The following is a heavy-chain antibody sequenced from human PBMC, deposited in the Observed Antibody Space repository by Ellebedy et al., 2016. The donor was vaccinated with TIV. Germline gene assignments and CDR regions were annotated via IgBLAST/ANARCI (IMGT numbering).Heavy chain of an antibody. CDR1: GGTFSSYA. D-gene: IGHD5-12*01. CDR2: IIPILGIT. CDR3: ATWAAHSGFSGTFQGPFDY. V-gene: IGHV1-69*04. J-gene: IGHJ4*02. Sequence: ASVKVSCKASGGTFSSYAISWVRQAPGQGLEWMGRIIPILGITYYAQKFQGRVTISADKSTGTSFMELSSLRSEDTATYYCATWAAHSGFSGTFQGPFDYWGQGTLVTVSS.